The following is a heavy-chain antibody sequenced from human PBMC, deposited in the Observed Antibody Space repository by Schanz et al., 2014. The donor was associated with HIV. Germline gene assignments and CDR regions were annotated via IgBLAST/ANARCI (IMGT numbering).Heavy chain of an antibody. CDR1: GGSFSDYY. CDR2: INHSGST. V-gene: IGHV4-34*01. Sequence: QVQLQQWGAGLLKPSETLSLTCAVYGGSFSDYYWSWIRQPPGKGLEWIGEINHSGSTNYNPSLSSRVTISVTTPKRHFPRTLSYVTAADTAVYYCAREGTKRFFDWSTRDCFDPWGQGTLVTVSS. D-gene: IGHD3-9*01. J-gene: IGHJ5*02. CDR3: AREGTKRFFDWSTRDCFDP.